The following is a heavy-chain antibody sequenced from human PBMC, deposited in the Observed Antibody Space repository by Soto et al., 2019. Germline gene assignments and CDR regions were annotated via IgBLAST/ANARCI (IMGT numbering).Heavy chain of an antibody. CDR1: GFTFSSYA. Sequence: GGSLRLSCSASGFTFSSYAMSWVRQAPGKGLEWVSAISGSGGSTYYADSVKGRFTISRDNSKNTLYLQMNSLRAEDTAVYYCANHRWQRTFDYWGQGTLVTVSS. J-gene: IGHJ4*02. CDR2: ISGSGGST. V-gene: IGHV3-23*01. CDR3: ANHRWQRTFDY. D-gene: IGHD2-15*01.